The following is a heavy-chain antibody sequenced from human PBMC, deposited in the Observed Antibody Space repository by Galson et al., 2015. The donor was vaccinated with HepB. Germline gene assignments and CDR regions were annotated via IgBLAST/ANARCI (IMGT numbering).Heavy chain of an antibody. CDR3: ARGEGNVVPKFDY. D-gene: IGHD1-1*01. V-gene: IGHV6-1*01. CDR2: TYYRSKWFN. J-gene: IGHJ4*02. Sequence: AISGDSVSSNSVVWHWIRQSPSRGLEWLGRTYYRSKWFNEYAAPVKSRIDINADTSKNQFSLQLNSVTPEDTAVYYCARGEGNVVPKFDYWGQGTLVTVSS. CDR1: GDSVSSNSVV.